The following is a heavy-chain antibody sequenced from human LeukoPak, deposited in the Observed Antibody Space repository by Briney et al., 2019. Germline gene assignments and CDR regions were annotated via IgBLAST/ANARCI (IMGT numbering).Heavy chain of an antibody. CDR1: GFTFSNAW. CDR2: VKSKTDGGAT. J-gene: IGHJ4*02. CDR3: TSGTGRSDFDY. D-gene: IGHD1-1*01. Sequence: GGSLRLSCAASGFTFSNAWMSWVRQAPGKGLEWVGRVKSKTDGGATDSAAPVEGRFTISRDDSKNTLFLQMNSLKTEDTAVYYCTSGTGRSDFDYWGQGTLVTVSS. V-gene: IGHV3-15*01.